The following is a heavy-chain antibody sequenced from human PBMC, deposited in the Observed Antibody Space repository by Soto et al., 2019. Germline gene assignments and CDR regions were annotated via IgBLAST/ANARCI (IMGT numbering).Heavy chain of an antibody. V-gene: IGHV4-39*01. Sequence: SGTLSLTCSILGDSISDTRFYWGWVRQSPEKGLEWIGSISHDGHAYYNPSLKSRVTLFADTSRNQFSLTMKSVTVADTALYFWASKVYGDYLGGNWFDTWGQGALVTVSA. CDR2: ISHDGHA. CDR1: GDSISDTRFY. J-gene: IGHJ5*02. D-gene: IGHD4-17*01. CDR3: ASKVYGDYLGGNWFDT.